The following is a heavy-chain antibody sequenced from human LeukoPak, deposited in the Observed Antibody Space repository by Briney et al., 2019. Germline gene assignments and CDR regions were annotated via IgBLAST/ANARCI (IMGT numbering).Heavy chain of an antibody. V-gene: IGHV3-23*01. CDR2: ISGSGGST. CDR1: GFTFSSYA. Sequence: GGSLRLSCAASGFTFSSYAMSWVRQAPGKGLEWVSAISGSGGSTYYADSVKGRFTISRDNAKNSLYLQMNSLRAEDTAVYYCAREGDIVVVPAALDYWGQGTLVTVSS. J-gene: IGHJ4*02. D-gene: IGHD2-2*01. CDR3: AREGDIVVVPAALDY.